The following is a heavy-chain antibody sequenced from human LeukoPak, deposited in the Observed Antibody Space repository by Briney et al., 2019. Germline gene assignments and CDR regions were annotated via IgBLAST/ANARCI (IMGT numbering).Heavy chain of an antibody. D-gene: IGHD3-22*01. CDR2: IYYSGST. J-gene: IGHJ3*02. CDR3: ARRKRITMIVVGSHYAFDI. CDR1: GGSISSSSYY. V-gene: IGHV4-39*01. Sequence: SETLSLTCTVSGGSISSSSYYWGWIRQPPGKGLEWIGSIYYSGSTYYNPSLKSRVTISVDKSKNQFSLKLSSVTAADTAVYYCARRKRITMIVVGSHYAFDIWGQGTMVTVSS.